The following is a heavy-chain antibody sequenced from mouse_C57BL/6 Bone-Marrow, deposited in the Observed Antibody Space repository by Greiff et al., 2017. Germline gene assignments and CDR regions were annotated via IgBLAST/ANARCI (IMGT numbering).Heavy chain of an antibody. V-gene: IGHV1-64*01. D-gene: IGHD1-1*01. J-gene: IGHJ1*03. CDR3: ARYGYGSSYVWYFDV. CDR1: GYTFTSYW. Sequence: QVQLQQPGAELVKPGASVKLSCKASGYTFTSYWMHWVKQRPGQGLEWIGMIHPNSGSTNYNEKFKSKATLTVDKSSSTAYMQLSSLTSEDSAVYYCARYGYGSSYVWYFDVWGTGTTVTVSS. CDR2: IHPNSGST.